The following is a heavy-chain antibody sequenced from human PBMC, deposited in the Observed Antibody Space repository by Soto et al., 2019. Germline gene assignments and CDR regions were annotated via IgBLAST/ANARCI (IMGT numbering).Heavy chain of an antibody. CDR3: ARDVGYYYDSSGYSPDWFDP. CDR1: GYTFTSYY. Sequence: GASVKVSCKASGYTFTSYYMHWVRQAPGQGLEWMGWISAYNGNTNYAQKLQGRVTMTTDTSTSTAYMELRSLRSDDTAVYYCARDVGYYYDSSGYSPDWFDPWGQGTLVTVSS. D-gene: IGHD3-22*01. V-gene: IGHV1-18*04. J-gene: IGHJ5*02. CDR2: ISAYNGNT.